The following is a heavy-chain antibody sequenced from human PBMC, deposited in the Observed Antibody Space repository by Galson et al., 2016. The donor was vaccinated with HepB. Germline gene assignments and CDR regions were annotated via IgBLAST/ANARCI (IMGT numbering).Heavy chain of an antibody. Sequence: SVKVSCKASGYTFNDYGINWVRQAPGQGLEWMGWISAYNGDTFYAQKLQGRVTMTTDRSTRTAYMELRSLRSDDTAVYYCARSLRCITTSCFMDYWGQGTLVTVSP. CDR1: GYTFNDYG. D-gene: IGHD2-2*01. J-gene: IGHJ4*02. CDR3: ARSLRCITTSCFMDY. V-gene: IGHV1-18*01. CDR2: ISAYNGDT.